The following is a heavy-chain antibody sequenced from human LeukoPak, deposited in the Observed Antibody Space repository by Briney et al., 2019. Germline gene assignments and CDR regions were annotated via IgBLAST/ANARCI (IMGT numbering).Heavy chain of an antibody. CDR2: ISSSGSTI. Sequence: GGSLRLSCAASGFTFSSYEMNWVRQAPGKGLEWVSYISSSGSTIYYADSVKGRFTISRDNAKNSLYLQMNSLRAEDMAVYYCARDSSWYYFDYWGQGTLVTVSS. V-gene: IGHV3-48*03. CDR1: GFTFSSYE. CDR3: ARDSSWYYFDY. J-gene: IGHJ4*02. D-gene: IGHD6-13*01.